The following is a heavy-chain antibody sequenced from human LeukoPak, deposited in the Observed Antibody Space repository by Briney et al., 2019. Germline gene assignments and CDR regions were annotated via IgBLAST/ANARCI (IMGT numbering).Heavy chain of an antibody. D-gene: IGHD3-10*01. J-gene: IGHJ1*01. V-gene: IGHV3-48*04. Sequence: GGSLRLSCAASGFTFSSYSMNWVRQAPGKGLEWGSYISSSSSTIYYADSVKGRFTISRDNAKNSLYLQMNSLRAQDTAVYYCARYTRFFSWGKGNLVTVSS. CDR1: GFTFSSYS. CDR3: ARYTRFFS. CDR2: ISSSSSTI.